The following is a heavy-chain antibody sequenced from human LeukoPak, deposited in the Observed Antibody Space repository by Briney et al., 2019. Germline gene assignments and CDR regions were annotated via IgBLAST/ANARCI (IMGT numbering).Heavy chain of an antibody. CDR2: INSDGSST. Sequence: GGSLRLSCAASGFTFSSYWMHWVRQAPGKGLVWVSRINSDGSSTSYADSVKGRFTISRDNAKNTLYLQMNSLRAEDTAVYYCARYLWFGEPPRPHNWFDPWGQGTLVTVSS. D-gene: IGHD3-10*01. CDR1: GFTFSSYW. CDR3: ARYLWFGEPPRPHNWFDP. V-gene: IGHV3-74*01. J-gene: IGHJ5*02.